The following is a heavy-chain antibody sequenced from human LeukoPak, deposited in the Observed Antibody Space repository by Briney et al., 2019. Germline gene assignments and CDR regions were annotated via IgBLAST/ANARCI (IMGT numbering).Heavy chain of an antibody. CDR3: ARVVRGAYYGMDV. CDR2: IGTAGDP. CDR1: GFTFSSYD. Sequence: GGSLTLSCAASGFTFSSYDMHWVRQATGKGLEWGSAIGTAGDPYYPGSVKGRFTISRENAKNSLYLQMNSLRAGDTAVYYCARVVRGAYYGMDVWGKGATVTVSS. J-gene: IGHJ6*04. D-gene: IGHD3-10*02. V-gene: IGHV3-13*05.